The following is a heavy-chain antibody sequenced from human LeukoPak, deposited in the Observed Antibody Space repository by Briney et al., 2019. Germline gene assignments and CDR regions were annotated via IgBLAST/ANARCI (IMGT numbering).Heavy chain of an antibody. CDR1: RFTVRNSA. J-gene: IGHJ6*03. D-gene: IGHD5-18*01. V-gene: IGHV3-23*01. CDR3: ARGDTAMVDYYYYMDV. Sequence: GGSLRLSCAASRFTVRNSAMHWVRQAPGKGLEWVSAISGSGGSTYYADSVKGRFTISRDNSKNTLYLQMNSLRAEDTAVYYCARGDTAMVDYYYYMDVWGKGTTVTISS. CDR2: ISGSGGST.